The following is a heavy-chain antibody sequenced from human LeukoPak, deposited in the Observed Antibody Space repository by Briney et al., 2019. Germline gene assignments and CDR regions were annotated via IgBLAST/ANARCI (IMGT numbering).Heavy chain of an antibody. D-gene: IGHD1-26*01. CDR3: VSGSYWSYFDY. CDR1: GFTFSSYA. J-gene: IGHJ4*02. V-gene: IGHV3-23*03. CDR2: IYSGGTT. Sequence: PGGSLRLSCAASGFTFSSYAMSWVRQAPGKGLEWVSVIYSGGTTDYADSVKGRFTISRDNSKNTLYLQMSTLRAEDTAVYYCVSGSYWSYFDYWGQGTLVTVSS.